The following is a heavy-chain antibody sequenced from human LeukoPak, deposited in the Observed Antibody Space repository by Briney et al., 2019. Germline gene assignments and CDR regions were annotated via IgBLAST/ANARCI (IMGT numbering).Heavy chain of an antibody. CDR1: GGTSSSYA. V-gene: IGHV1-69*13. J-gene: IGHJ4*02. CDR3: ARGRVDIVATILGY. CDR2: IIPIFGTA. Sequence: GASVKVSCKASGGTSSSYAISWVRQAPGQGLEWMGGIIPIFGTANYAQKFQGRVTITADESTSTAYMELSSLRSEDTAVYYCARGRVDIVATILGYWGQGTLVTVSS. D-gene: IGHD5-12*01.